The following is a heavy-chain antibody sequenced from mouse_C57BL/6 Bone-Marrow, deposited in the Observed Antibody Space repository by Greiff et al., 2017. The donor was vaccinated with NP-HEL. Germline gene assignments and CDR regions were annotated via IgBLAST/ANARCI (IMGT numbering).Heavy chain of an antibody. Sequence: VQLQQSGAELVRPGASVKLSCTASGFNIKDDYMHWVKQRPEQGLEWIGWFDPENGDTEYASKFQGKATITADTSSNTAYLQLSSLTSEDTAVYYCTTNWDWGFAYWGQGTLVTVSA. J-gene: IGHJ3*01. CDR3: TTNWDWGFAY. CDR2: FDPENGDT. D-gene: IGHD4-1*01. CDR1: GFNIKDDY. V-gene: IGHV14-4*01.